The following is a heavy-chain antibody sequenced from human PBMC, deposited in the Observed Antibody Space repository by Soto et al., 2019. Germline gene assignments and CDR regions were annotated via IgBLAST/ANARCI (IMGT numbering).Heavy chain of an antibody. CDR3: ATNGVCLNNHSSYPMDC. Sequence: GGSPRLSCAASGFTFSDHYMDWVRQTPGRGLEWVGRTRNKANSYTTEYAASVKGRFTISRDDSKNSLYLQMNSLKTADTSVYYCATNGVCLNNHSSYPMDCWGPRITVTVAS. D-gene: IGHD2-8*01. J-gene: IGHJ6*02. V-gene: IGHV3-72*01. CDR2: TRNKANSYTT. CDR1: GFTFSDHY.